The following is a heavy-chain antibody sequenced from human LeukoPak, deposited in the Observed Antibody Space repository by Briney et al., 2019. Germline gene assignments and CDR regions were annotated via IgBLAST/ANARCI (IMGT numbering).Heavy chain of an antibody. J-gene: IGHJ4*02. CDR2: IKKDGTEK. V-gene: IGHV3-7*05. CDR3: TRDVGAAGN. D-gene: IGHD6-13*01. CDR1: GFTFSTYW. Sequence: GGSLRLSCAASGFTFSTYWMSWVRQAPGKGLEWVANIKKDGTEKYYVDSVKGRFTISRDNAKNSLYLQMNSLRAEDTAVYYCTRDVGAAGNWGQGTLVTVSS.